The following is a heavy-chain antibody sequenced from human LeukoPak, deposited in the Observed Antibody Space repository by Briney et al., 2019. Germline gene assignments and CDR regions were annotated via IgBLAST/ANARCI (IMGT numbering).Heavy chain of an antibody. V-gene: IGHV3-7*03. CDR3: AGYCNGGDCSSVDY. CDR1: GFTFSSYW. Sequence: TGGSLRLSCVGSGFTFSSYWMSWVRQAPGKGLEWVANIKQDGSEKYYVDSVKGRFTISRDNAKNSLFLQMNSLRAEDTAVYYCAGYCNGGDCSSVDYCGQGTLVTVSS. D-gene: IGHD2-15*01. J-gene: IGHJ4*02. CDR2: IKQDGSEK.